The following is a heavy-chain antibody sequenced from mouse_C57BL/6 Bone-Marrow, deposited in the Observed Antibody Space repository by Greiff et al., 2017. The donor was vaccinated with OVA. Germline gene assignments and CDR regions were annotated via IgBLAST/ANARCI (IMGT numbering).Heavy chain of an antibody. Sequence: QVQLQQPGAELVKPGASVKLSCKASGYTFTSYWMQWVKQRPGQGLEWIGEIDPSDSYTNYTQKFKGKATLTVDTSSSTAYMQLSSLTSEDSAVYYCASYSYYFDYWGQGTTLTVSS. CDR2: IDPSDSYT. D-gene: IGHD1-2*01. V-gene: IGHV1-50*01. J-gene: IGHJ2*01. CDR3: ASYSYYFDY. CDR1: GYTFTSYW.